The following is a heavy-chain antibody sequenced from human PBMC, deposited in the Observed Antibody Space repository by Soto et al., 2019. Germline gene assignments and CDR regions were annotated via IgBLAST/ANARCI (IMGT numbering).Heavy chain of an antibody. Sequence: GGSLRLSCAASGFTFRSFTMNWVRQAPGKGLEWVSTISSNSAYIYYTDAPRGRFTISRDNAKNSLHLQMNSLRAEDTAVYYCTRDASRDSSARGWFDPWGPGTLVTVSS. V-gene: IGHV3-21*01. CDR1: GFTFRSFT. CDR3: TRDASRDSSARGWFDP. J-gene: IGHJ5*02. CDR2: ISSNSAYI. D-gene: IGHD6-13*01.